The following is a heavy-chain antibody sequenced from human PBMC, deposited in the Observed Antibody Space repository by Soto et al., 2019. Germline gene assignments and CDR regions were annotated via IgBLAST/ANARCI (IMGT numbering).Heavy chain of an antibody. CDR1: EYSFTGHY. D-gene: IGHD3-22*01. CDR3: ARDYDKSGYDYFDP. J-gene: IGHJ5*02. Sequence: ASVKVSCKASEYSFTGHYLHWVRPAPGQGLEWMGWIDPKSGDTNYAQKFQDRVTMTRDTSISTAYMDLSRLRSDDTAVYYCARDYDKSGYDYFDPWGQGNLVTVSS. CDR2: IDPKSGDT. V-gene: IGHV1-2*02.